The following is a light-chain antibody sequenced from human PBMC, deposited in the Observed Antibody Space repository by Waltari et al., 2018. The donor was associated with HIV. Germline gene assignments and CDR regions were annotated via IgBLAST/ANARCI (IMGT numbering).Light chain of an antibody. CDR1: GPNVGSNH. J-gene: IGLJ3*02. Sequence: QSILTQTPSMSGYPGQRVTISCSGSGPNVGSNHVYWYQHLPGLAHKVLICRNNERPSGVPDRFSASNSGTSASLAISGLRSEDEAEYCCASWDDNLNDWLFGGVTKLSVL. CDR3: ASWDDNLNDWL. CDR2: RNN. V-gene: IGLV1-47*01.